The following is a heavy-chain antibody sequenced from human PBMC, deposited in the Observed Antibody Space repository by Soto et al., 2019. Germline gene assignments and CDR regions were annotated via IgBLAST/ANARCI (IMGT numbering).Heavy chain of an antibody. CDR1: GFSLNSNGMC. J-gene: IGHJ6*02. D-gene: IGHD7-27*01. CDR2: IDWDDDK. V-gene: IGHV2-70*13. Sequence: GSGPTLVNPTQTLTLTCTFSGFSLNSNGMCVNWIRQPPGKALEWLAHIDWDDDKYYSTSLKTRLTISRDTSKNQVVLTMTNMDPVDTATYYCARTSALPLGYPHGMDVWGQGTTVTVSS. CDR3: ARTSALPLGYPHGMDV.